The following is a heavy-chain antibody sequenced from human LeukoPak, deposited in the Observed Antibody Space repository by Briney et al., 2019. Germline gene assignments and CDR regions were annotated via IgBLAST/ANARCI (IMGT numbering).Heavy chain of an antibody. J-gene: IGHJ4*02. CDR3: TKGGSSWSRWDY. D-gene: IGHD6-13*01. CDR1: GFTFSSYA. CDR2: IGGSGGAT. Sequence: GGSLRLSCAASGFTFSSYAMSWVRQAPGKGLEWVSTIGGSGGATYYAGSVRGRFTISRDNSKNTLDLHMNGLRVEDTAVYYCTKGGSSWSRWDYWGQGALVTVSS. V-gene: IGHV3-23*01.